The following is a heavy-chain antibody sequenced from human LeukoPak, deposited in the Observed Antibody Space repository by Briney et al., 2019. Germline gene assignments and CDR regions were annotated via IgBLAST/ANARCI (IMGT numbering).Heavy chain of an antibody. Sequence: SETLSLTCTVSGGSISSYYWSWIRQPPGKGLEWIGYIYYSGSTNYNPSLKSRVTISVDTSKSQFSLKLSSVTAADTAVYYCARSPGYQLPLNWFDPWGQGTLVTVSS. CDR1: GGSISSYY. V-gene: IGHV4-59*01. J-gene: IGHJ5*02. CDR2: IYYSGST. CDR3: ARSPGYQLPLNWFDP. D-gene: IGHD2-2*01.